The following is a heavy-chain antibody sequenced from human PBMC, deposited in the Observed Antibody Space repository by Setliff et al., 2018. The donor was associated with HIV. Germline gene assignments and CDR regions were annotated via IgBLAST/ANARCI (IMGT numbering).Heavy chain of an antibody. J-gene: IGHJ6*03. D-gene: IGHD3-3*01. CDR1: GRSLSGYY. CDR3: ARGVNPTYYDFWSGNYMRKYYYYYMDV. V-gene: IGHV4-34*01. CDR2: INQSVST. Sequence: KSSETLSLTCAAYGRSLSGYYWSWIRQPPGKGMEWIGEINQSVSTNYNPSLKSLVTISVDTSKNQFPRKLSSVTAADTAVYYCARGVNPTYYDFWSGNYMRKYYYYYMDVWGKGTTVTVSS.